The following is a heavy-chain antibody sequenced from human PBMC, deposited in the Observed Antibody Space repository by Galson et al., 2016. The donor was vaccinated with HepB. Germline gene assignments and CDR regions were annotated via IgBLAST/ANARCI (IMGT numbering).Heavy chain of an antibody. D-gene: IGHD5-18*01. J-gene: IGHJ6*02. CDR2: ISYDGYNE. V-gene: IGHV3-30*18. CDR3: AKHGGLWPTGYFGMD. CDR1: GFPFRNFG. Sequence: SLRLSCAASGFPFRNFGIHWVRQAPGKGLKWVAVISYDGYNEYYADFVKGRFTISRDISKNTLYLRMNSLRADDTAVYHCAKHGGLWPTGYFGMDWGQGSTVTVSS.